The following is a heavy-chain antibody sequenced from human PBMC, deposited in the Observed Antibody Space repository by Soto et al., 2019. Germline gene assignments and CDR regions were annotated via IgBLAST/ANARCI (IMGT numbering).Heavy chain of an antibody. V-gene: IGHV4-30-4*01. D-gene: IGHD4-17*01. CDR1: GGSISSGDYY. CDR2: IYYSGST. Sequence: QVQLQESGPGLVKPSQTLSLTCTVSGGSISSGDYYWSWIRQPPGKGLEWIGYIYYSGSTYYNPSPKRRLTLSVAPSTNQFSLKLSSVTAADTAVYSCASVTTVTIHFDYSGQGTLVTLSS. J-gene: IGHJ4*02. CDR3: ASVTTVTIHFDY.